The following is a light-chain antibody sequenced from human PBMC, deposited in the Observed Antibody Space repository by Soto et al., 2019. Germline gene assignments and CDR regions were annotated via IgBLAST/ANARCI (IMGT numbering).Light chain of an antibody. J-gene: IGKJ2*01. V-gene: IGKV1-39*01. CDR3: QLCYSTPYT. CDR1: QSISCC. CDR2: AAC. Sequence: DIQMTQSPSSLSASVGDRVTITCRASQSISCCLTWYQQKPGKAPELLIYAACSLQSGVPSRFSSSGSGTEFTLTISSLQPEDFATYYWQLCYSTPYTLGLGTKLEIK.